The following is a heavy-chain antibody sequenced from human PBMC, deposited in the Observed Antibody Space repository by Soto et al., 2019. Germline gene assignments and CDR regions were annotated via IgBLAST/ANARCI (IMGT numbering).Heavy chain of an antibody. CDR1: GFTFSGYG. J-gene: IGHJ3*01. CDR3: AKDAPSEDAFDV. CDR2: IGVTSGSA. V-gene: IGHV3-23*01. Sequence: EVQLLESGGGLVQPGGSLRLSCTASGFTFSGYGMNWVRQAPGKGPEWVSSIGVTSGSALYADSVKGRFTISRDNSKNTVDLQMNSLRVEDTAVYYCAKDAPSEDAFDVWGQGTMVTVSS.